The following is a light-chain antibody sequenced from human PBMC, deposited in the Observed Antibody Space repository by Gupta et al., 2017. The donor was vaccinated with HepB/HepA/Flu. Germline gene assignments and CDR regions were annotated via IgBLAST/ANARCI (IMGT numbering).Light chain of an antibody. CDR3: CSYAGSKSWV. V-gene: IGLV2-8*01. CDR2: DVR. J-gene: IGLJ3*02. CDR1: RSDVGTYNF. Sequence: QSALPPPRSAFCSPRRSVPTPSSSTRSDVGTYNFVSWFQQQPGKDPKLMIYDVRKRPSGVPDRFSGSKSGNTASLTISGLQAEDEADYYCCSYAGSKSWVFGGGTKVTVL.